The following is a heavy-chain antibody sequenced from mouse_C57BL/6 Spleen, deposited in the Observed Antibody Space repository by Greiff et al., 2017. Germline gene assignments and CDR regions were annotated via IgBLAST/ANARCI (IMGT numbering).Heavy chain of an antibody. CDR3: ARRDGSSFYWYFDV. CDR2: IHPNSGST. V-gene: IGHV1-64*01. D-gene: IGHD1-1*01. J-gene: IGHJ1*03. CDR1: GYTFTSYW. Sequence: QVQLQQPGAELVKPGASVKLSCKASGYTFTSYWMHWVKQRPGQGLEWIGMIHPNSGSTNYNEKFKSKATLTVDKSSSTAYMQLSSLTSEDSAVYYCARRDGSSFYWYFDVWGTGTTVTVSS.